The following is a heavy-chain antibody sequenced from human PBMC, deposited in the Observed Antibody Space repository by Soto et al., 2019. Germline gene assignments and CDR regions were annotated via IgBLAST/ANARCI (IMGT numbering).Heavy chain of an antibody. CDR2: INHSGST. CDR1: GGSFSGYY. D-gene: IGHD3-10*01. V-gene: IGHV4-34*01. CDR3: ARGKLRDGSGSYYYGKFRRGYWFDP. Sequence: QVQLQQWGAGLLKPSETLSLTCAVYGGSFSGYYWSWIRQPPGKGLEWIGEINHSGSTNYNPSLKSRVTTSVDTSKNQFSLKLSSVTAADTAVYYCARGKLRDGSGSYYYGKFRRGYWFDPWGQGTLVTVSS. J-gene: IGHJ5*02.